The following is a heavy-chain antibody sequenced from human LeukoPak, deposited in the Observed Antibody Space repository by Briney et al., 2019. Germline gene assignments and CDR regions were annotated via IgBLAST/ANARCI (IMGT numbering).Heavy chain of an antibody. CDR1: GGSISSYY. V-gene: IGHV4-59*08. Sequence: SETLSLTCTVSGGSISSYYWSWIRQPPGKGLEWIGYIYYSGSTNYNPSLKSRVTISVDTSKNQFSLKLSSVTAADTAVYYCARHSSLTGYLDYWGQGTLVTVSS. CDR2: IYYSGST. CDR3: ARHSSLTGYLDY. J-gene: IGHJ4*02. D-gene: IGHD3-9*01.